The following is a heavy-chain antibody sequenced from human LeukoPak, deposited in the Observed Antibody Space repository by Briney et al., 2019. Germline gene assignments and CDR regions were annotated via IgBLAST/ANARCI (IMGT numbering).Heavy chain of an antibody. CDR2: ISAYNGNT. D-gene: IGHD3-22*01. CDR1: GYTFTSYG. J-gene: IGHJ4*02. CDR3: ARSSRHDSSGYYYGYFDY. Sequence: ASVKVSCKASGYTFTSYGISWVRQAPGQGLEWMGWISAYNGNTNYAQKLQGRVTMTTDTSTSTAYMELRSLRSDDTAVYYCARSSRHDSSGYYYGYFDYWGQGTLVTVSS. V-gene: IGHV1-18*01.